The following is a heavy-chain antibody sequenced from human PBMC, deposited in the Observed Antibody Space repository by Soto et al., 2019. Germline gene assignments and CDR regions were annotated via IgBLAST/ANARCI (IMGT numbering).Heavy chain of an antibody. J-gene: IGHJ3*02. CDR1: GYIFTGYY. Sequence: ASVKVSCKASGYIFTGYYIHWLRQAPGHGLVWMGWINPKTGGTKYAQKFQGRVTMTGDTSVTTAYMELSSPRPDDTAVYYCATDKVAFDTWGQGTMVTVSS. D-gene: IGHD3-9*01. V-gene: IGHV1-2*02. CDR3: ATDKVAFDT. CDR2: INPKTGGT.